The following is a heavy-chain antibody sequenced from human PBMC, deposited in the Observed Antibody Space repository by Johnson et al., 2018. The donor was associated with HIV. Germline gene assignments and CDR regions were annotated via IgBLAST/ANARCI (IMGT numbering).Heavy chain of an antibody. V-gene: IGHV3-53*01. J-gene: IGHJ3*02. CDR3: AKDHEYYDSSGSIRGAFDI. CDR2: SASGGST. CDR1: GFTVSSNY. D-gene: IGHD3-22*01. Sequence: VQLVESGGGLIQPGGSLRLSCAASGFTVSSNYMSWVRQAPGKGLEWVSTISASGGSTYYADSVKGRFTISTDTSKNTRYLQMNALRAEDTALYYCAKDHEYYDSSGSIRGAFDIWGQGTMVTVS.